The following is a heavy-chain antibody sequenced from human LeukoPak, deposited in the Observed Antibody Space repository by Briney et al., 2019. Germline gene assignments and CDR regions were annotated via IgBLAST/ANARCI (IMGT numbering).Heavy chain of an antibody. CDR3: ARGRFQLVRGVIMTYHFDY. V-gene: IGHV4-59*01. Sequence: SETLSLTCTVSGDSISSYYWSWIRQPPGKGLEWIGYIYYSGSTNYNPSLKSRVSISVDTSKNQFSLKLSSVTAADTAVYYCARGRFQLVRGVIMTYHFDYWGQGTLVTVSS. CDR1: GDSISSYY. J-gene: IGHJ4*02. CDR2: IYYSGST. D-gene: IGHD3-10*01.